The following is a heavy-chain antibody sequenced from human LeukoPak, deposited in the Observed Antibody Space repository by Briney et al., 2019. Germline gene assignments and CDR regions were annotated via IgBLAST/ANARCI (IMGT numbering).Heavy chain of an antibody. D-gene: IGHD6-13*01. CDR2: ITGRGDET. CDR3: SKGAVAGLVDWFDP. CDR1: GFIFNNYA. V-gene: IGHV3-23*01. J-gene: IGHJ5*02. Sequence: GGSLRRSCAASGFIFNNYALMWVRQAPGKGLEWVSSITGRGDETFYADSVKGRFSLSRDNSKNMLYLQMYSLGAEDTAIYYCSKGAVAGLVDWFDPWGQGTLVTVSS.